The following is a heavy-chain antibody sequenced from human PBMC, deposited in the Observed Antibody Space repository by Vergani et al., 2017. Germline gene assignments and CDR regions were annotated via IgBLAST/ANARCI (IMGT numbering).Heavy chain of an antibody. CDR2: INAGNGNT. J-gene: IGHJ4*02. D-gene: IGHD5-18*01. CDR3: ASSQLWLLPFDY. V-gene: IGHV1-3*01. Sequence: QVQLVQSGAEVKKPGASVKVSCKASGYTFTSYAMHWVRQAPGQRLEWMGWINAGNGNTKYSQKFQGRVTITRDTSASTAYMELSSLGSEDTAVYYCASSQLWLLPFDYWGQGTLVTVSS. CDR1: GYTFTSYA.